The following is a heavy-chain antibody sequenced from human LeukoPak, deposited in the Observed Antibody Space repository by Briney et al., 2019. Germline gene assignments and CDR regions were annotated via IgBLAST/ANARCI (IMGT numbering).Heavy chain of an antibody. CDR1: GGSISSGSYY. J-gene: IGHJ6*02. Sequence: PSQTLSLTCTVSGGSISSGSYYWSWIRQPAGKGLEWIGRIYTSGSTNYNPSLKSRVTISVDTSKNQFSLKLSSVTAADTAVYYCAREQITMVRGVISPTRYGMDVWGQGTTVTVSS. V-gene: IGHV4-61*02. D-gene: IGHD3-10*01. CDR3: AREQITMVRGVISPTRYGMDV. CDR2: IYTSGST.